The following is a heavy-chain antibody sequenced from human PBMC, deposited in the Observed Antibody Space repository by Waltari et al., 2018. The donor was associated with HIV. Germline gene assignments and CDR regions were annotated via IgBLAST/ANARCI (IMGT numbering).Heavy chain of an antibody. V-gene: IGHV4-39*01. Sequence: QLQLQESGPGLVKPSETLSLTCTVSGGSISRSSYFWGWIRQPPGKGLEWIGSIYYSGRTSYNPALKSRVTISVDTPKNQFSLILSSVTAADTAVYYCARRHVDTALVRWGLDDWGQGTLVTVSS. CDR1: GGSISRSSYF. J-gene: IGHJ4*02. CDR3: ARRHVDTALVRWGLDD. CDR2: IYYSGRT. D-gene: IGHD5-18*01.